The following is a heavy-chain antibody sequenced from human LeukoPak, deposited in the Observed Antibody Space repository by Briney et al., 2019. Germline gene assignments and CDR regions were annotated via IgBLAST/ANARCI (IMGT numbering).Heavy chain of an antibody. V-gene: IGHV3-66*02. D-gene: IGHD3-22*01. CDR3: AKDGSSGYYPYAFDI. CDR2: IYSGGST. CDR1: GFTFSSYW. J-gene: IGHJ3*02. Sequence: GGSLRLSCAASGFTFSSYWMSWVRQAAGKGLEGVSVIYSGGSTYYADSVKGRFTISRDNSKNTLYLQMNSLRAEDTAVYYCAKDGSSGYYPYAFDIWGQGTKVTVSS.